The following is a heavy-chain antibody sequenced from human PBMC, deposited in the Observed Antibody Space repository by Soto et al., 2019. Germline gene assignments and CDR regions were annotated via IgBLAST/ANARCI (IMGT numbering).Heavy chain of an antibody. CDR3: ATMGHPFDY. CDR2: SSRSSSTI. J-gene: IGHJ4*02. V-gene: IGHV3-48*01. Sequence: EVQLVESGGGLVQPGGSLRLSCAASGFTFSSYSMNWVRQAPGKGLEWVSYSSRSSSTIYYADSVKGRFTISRDNAKNSLFRQMNSLRAEDTAVYYCATMGHPFDYWGQGTLVTVSS. CDR1: GFTFSSYS. D-gene: IGHD2-8*01.